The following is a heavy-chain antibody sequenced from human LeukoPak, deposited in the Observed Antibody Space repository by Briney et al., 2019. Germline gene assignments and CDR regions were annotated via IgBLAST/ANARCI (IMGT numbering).Heavy chain of an antibody. CDR2: IYTSGST. Sequence: PSETLSLTCTVSGGSISSYYWSWIRQPPGKGLEWIGYIYTSGSTNYNPSLKSRVTISVDTSKNQFSLKLSSVTAADTAVYYCARHDYGDPPFDYWGQGTLVTVSS. D-gene: IGHD4-17*01. J-gene: IGHJ4*02. V-gene: IGHV4-4*09. CDR1: GGSISSYY. CDR3: ARHDYGDPPFDY.